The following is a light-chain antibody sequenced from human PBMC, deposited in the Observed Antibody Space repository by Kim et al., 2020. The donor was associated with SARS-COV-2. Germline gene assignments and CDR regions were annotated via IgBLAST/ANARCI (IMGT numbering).Light chain of an antibody. Sequence: QAVVTQEPSLTVSPGGTVTLTCGSSTGAVTSGHYPYWFQQKSGQAPRTLIYDANRKHPWTPVRFSVSLLGGKAAMTLSGAQPEDEAEYYCLLSYNGARVFGGGTKLTVL. J-gene: IGLJ2*01. V-gene: IGLV7-46*01. CDR3: LLSYNGARV. CDR2: DAN. CDR1: TGAVTSGHY.